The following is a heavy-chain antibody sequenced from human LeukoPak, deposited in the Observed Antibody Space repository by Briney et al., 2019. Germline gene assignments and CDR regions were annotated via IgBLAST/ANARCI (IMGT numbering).Heavy chain of an antibody. V-gene: IGHV3-20*04. Sequence: GGSLRLSCAASGFSLENYGMTWVRQRPEKGLEWVADINWDGGGTNYADSVKGRFTISRDNAKNSLYLQMDSLGVDDAALYYCARGKWIQLWLFDLWRRGTLVTVSS. J-gene: IGHJ5*02. CDR3: ARGKWIQLWLFDL. D-gene: IGHD5-18*01. CDR1: GFSLENYG. CDR2: INWDGGGT.